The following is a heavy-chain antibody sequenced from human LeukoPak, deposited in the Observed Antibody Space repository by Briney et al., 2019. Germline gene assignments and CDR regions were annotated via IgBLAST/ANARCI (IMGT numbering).Heavy chain of an antibody. V-gene: IGHV3-23*01. CDR2: ISGSGGST. CDR1: GFTFSSYA. CDR3: AKALSSSTTYFDY. D-gene: IGHD6-6*01. Sequence: GGSLRLSCAASGFTFSSYAMSWVRQAPGKGLEWVSAISGSGGSTYYADSVEGRFTISRDNSKNTLYLQMNSLRAEDTAVYYCAKALSSSTTYFDYWGQGTLVTVSS. J-gene: IGHJ4*02.